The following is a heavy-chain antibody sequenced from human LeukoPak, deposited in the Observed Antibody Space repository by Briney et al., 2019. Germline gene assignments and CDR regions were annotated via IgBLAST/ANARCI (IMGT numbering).Heavy chain of an antibody. CDR3: AGHHPRNTVDF. V-gene: IGHV4-59*08. J-gene: IGHJ4*02. CDR2: ISDIGSI. D-gene: IGHD2/OR15-2a*01. CDR1: GGSISSYY. Sequence: KPSETLSLTCTVSGGSISSYYWSWIRQPPGKGLEWIAYISDIGSINYYPSLKSRVTISLDTSKNQFSLKLSSVTAADTAVYYCAGHHPRNTVDFWGQGTLVTVSS.